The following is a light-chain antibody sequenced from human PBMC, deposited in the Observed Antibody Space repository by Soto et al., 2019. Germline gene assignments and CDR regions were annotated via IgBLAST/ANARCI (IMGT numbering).Light chain of an antibody. CDR1: QSISTY. V-gene: IGKV1-39*01. Sequence: DIQLTQPPSSLSASVGDRVTITCRASQSISTYLNWYQQKPVKAPKFLIYAASNLQSGVPSRFSASGAGTDFTLTISSLQPEDCATYYCQQSYSTPPYTFGQGTKLEIK. CDR3: QQSYSTPPYT. CDR2: AAS. J-gene: IGKJ2*01.